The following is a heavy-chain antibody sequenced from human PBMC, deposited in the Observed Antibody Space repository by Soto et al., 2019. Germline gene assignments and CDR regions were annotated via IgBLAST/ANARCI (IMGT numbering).Heavy chain of an antibody. Sequence: SETLSLTCALYVGSFSGSYWGWIRQPPGKGLEWIGEINHSGSTIYNPSLKSRVTISVDTSKIQFSLKLSSVTAADTAVYYFARDGALRYFDWLPDYYGMDVWGQGTTVS. CDR3: ARDGALRYFDWLPDYYGMDV. CDR2: INHSGST. J-gene: IGHJ6*02. D-gene: IGHD3-9*01. CDR1: VGSFSGSY. V-gene: IGHV4-34*01.